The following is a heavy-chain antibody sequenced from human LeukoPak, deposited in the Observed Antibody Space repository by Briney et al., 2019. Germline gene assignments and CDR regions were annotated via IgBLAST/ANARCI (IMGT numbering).Heavy chain of an antibody. CDR1: GFTVSSNY. D-gene: IGHD6-19*01. CDR3: ARSIGFDAVAAYFDY. V-gene: IGHV3-53*05. J-gene: IGHJ4*02. CDR2: ISPNGVIT. Sequence: GGSLRLSCAASGFTVSSNYMSWVRQAPGKGLEWVSGISPNGVITYYADSVKGRFTISRDNSKNTLYLQMNSLRAEDTAVYYCARSIGFDAVAAYFDYWGQGTLVTVSS.